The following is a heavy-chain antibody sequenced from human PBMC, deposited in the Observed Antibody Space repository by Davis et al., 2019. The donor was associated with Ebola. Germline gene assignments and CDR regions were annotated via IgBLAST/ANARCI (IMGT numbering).Heavy chain of an antibody. D-gene: IGHD2-21*01. CDR2: ISGSGGST. Sequence: PGGSLRLSCAASGFTFSSYAMSWVRQAPGKGLEWVSAISGSGGSTYYADSVKGRFTISRDNSKNTLYLQMNSLRAEDTAVYYCAKDPTKVVVVIAINLYYCDYWGQGTLVTVFS. V-gene: IGHV3-23*01. J-gene: IGHJ4*02. CDR1: GFTFSSYA. CDR3: AKDPTKVVVVIAINLYYCDY.